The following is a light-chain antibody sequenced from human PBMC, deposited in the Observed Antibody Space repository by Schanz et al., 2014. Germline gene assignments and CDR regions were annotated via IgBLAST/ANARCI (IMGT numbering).Light chain of an antibody. V-gene: IGLV1-40*01. J-gene: IGLJ3*02. CDR2: GNT. CDR1: ASNIGAGYD. Sequence: QSVLTQPPSVSGAPGQRVTISCTGSASNIGAGYDVHWYQQLPGAAPKILISGNTNRPSGVPDRFSGSKSGNSASLAITGLQAEDEADYYCQSYDRSLSGRWVFGGGTKLTVL. CDR3: QSYDRSLSGRWV.